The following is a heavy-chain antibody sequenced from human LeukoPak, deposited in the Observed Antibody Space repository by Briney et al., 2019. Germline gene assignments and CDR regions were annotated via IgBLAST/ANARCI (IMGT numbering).Heavy chain of an antibody. CDR1: GGSISSSSYY. V-gene: IGHV4-39*07. CDR2: ISRSGST. J-gene: IGHJ6*02. Sequence: KPSETLSLTCTVSGGSISSSSYYWSWIRQPPGKGLEWIGEISRSGSTNYNPSLKSRVTISVDTSKNQFSLKLSSVTAADTAVYYCARGPRRRAGPSTGTRVLYCYYIMDVWGQGTTVTVSS. D-gene: IGHD1-1*01. CDR3: ARGPRRRAGPSTGTRVLYCYYIMDV.